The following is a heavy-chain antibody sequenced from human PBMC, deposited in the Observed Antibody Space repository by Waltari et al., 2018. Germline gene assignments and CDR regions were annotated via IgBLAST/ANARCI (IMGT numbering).Heavy chain of an antibody. V-gene: IGHV4-38-2*01. CDR3: ARLYSSSSPYFDY. D-gene: IGHD6-13*01. CDR2: IYHSGST. CDR1: GYSISSGYY. J-gene: IGHJ4*02. Sequence: QVQLQESGPGLVKPSETLSLTCAVSGYSISSGYYWGWIRQPPGKGLEWIGSIYHSGSTYYNLSLKSRVTISVDTSKNQCSLKLSSVTAADTAVYYCARLYSSSSPYFDYWGQGTLVTVSS.